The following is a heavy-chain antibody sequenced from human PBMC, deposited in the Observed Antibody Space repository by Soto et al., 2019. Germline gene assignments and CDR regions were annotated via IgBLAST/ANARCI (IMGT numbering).Heavy chain of an antibody. Sequence: QLQLQESGPGLVKPSETLSLTCTFSGDSVTISDYYWGWIRQPPGQGLEWIGSIHYSGSTYSNPSLNSRVTISGDTSKKQFSLKLPSVTAAYAAVYYCAAHDSGGYYAEYWGQGTLVTVS. V-gene: IGHV4-39*01. CDR2: IHYSGST. D-gene: IGHD3-22*01. CDR1: GDSVTISDYY. CDR3: AAHDSGGYYAEY. J-gene: IGHJ4*02.